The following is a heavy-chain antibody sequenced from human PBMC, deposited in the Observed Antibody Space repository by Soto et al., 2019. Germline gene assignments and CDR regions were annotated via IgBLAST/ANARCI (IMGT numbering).Heavy chain of an antibody. V-gene: IGHV1-69*01. J-gene: IGHJ6*02. CDR2: IIPIFGTA. CDR1: GGTFSSYA. CDR3: AREIVDTAMVYYYYGMDV. D-gene: IGHD5-18*01. Sequence: QVQLVQSGAEVKKPGSSVKVSCKASGGTFSSYAISWVRQAPGQGLEWMGGIIPIFGTANYAQKFQGRVTITADESTSTASMELSSLRSEDTAVYYCAREIVDTAMVYYYYGMDVWGQGTTVTVSS.